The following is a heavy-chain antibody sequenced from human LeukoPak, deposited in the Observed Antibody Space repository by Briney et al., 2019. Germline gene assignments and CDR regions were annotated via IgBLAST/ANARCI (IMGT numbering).Heavy chain of an antibody. CDR1: GGSFSGYY. V-gene: IGHV4-34*01. CDR2: INHSGST. D-gene: IGHD6-13*01. CDR3: ARGRRLAAAGTWNYYYYGMDV. J-gene: IGHJ6*02. Sequence: SETLSLTCAVYGGSFSGYYWSWIRQPPGKGLEWIGEINHSGSTNYNPSLKSRVTISVDTSKNQFSLKLSSVTAADTAVYYCARGRRLAAAGTWNYYYYGMDVWGQGTTVTVSS.